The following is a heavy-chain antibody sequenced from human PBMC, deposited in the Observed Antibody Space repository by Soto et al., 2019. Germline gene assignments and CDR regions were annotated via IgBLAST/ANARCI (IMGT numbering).Heavy chain of an antibody. CDR2: IYYSGST. CDR1: GGSISSYY. D-gene: IGHD6-19*01. CDR3: ARGGKRYSSGWYYYDY. Sequence: SETLSLTCTVSGGSISSYYWSWIRQPPGKGLEWIGYIYYSGSTNYNPSLKSRVTISVDTSKNQFSLKLSSVTAADTAVYYCARGGKRYSSGWYYYDYWGQGTLVTVSS. V-gene: IGHV4-59*01. J-gene: IGHJ4*02.